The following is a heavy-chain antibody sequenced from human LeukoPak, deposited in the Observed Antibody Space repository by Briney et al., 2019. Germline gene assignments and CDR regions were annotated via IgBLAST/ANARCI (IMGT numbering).Heavy chain of an antibody. Sequence: SETLSLTCAVYGGSFIDYYWSWLRQPPGKGLEWIGEIDHSGGTTYNPSLKSRVTISVDTSKNQFSLKLNSVTAADTAVYYCARGLSHWGQGTLVTVSS. J-gene: IGHJ4*02. CDR1: GGSFIDYY. CDR2: IDHSGGT. V-gene: IGHV4-34*01. CDR3: ARGLSH.